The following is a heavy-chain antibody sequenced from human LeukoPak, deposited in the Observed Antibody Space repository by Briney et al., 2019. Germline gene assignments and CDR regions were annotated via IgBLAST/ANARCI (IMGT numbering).Heavy chain of an antibody. CDR1: GFTFSSYA. Sequence: GGSLRLSCAASGFTFSSYAMSWVRQAPGKGLEWVSAITGSGGRTYYADSVKGRFTISRDNSRDRLYLETNSLRAEDTAVYYCARDRMGAIMYFDVWGRGTLVTVSS. J-gene: IGHJ2*01. D-gene: IGHD3-10*01. CDR2: ITGSGGRT. CDR3: ARDRMGAIMYFDV. V-gene: IGHV3-23*01.